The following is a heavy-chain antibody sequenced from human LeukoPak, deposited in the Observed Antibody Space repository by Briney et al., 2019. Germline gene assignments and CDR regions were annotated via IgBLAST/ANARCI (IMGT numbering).Heavy chain of an antibody. V-gene: IGHV3-11*01. Sequence: GGSLRLSCAASGFTFSDYYMSWIRQAPGKGLEWVSYISSCGSTIYYADSVKGRFTISRDNAKNSLYLQMNSLRAEDTAVYYCAKDDLYDSSGYYSGGAFDIWGRGTMVTVSS. J-gene: IGHJ3*02. CDR1: GFTFSDYY. CDR2: ISSCGSTI. D-gene: IGHD3-22*01. CDR3: AKDDLYDSSGYYSGGAFDI.